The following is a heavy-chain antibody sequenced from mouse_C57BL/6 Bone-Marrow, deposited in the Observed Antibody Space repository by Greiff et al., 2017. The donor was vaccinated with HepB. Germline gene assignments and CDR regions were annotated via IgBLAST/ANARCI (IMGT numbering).Heavy chain of an antibody. Sequence: DVQLVESGGGLVKPGGSLKLSCAASGFTFSDYGMHWVRQAPEKGLEWVAYISSGSSTIYYADTVKGRFTITRDNAKNTLFLQMTSLRSEDTAMYYCARYYGTNWYFDVWGTGTTVTVSS. CDR2: ISSGSSTI. J-gene: IGHJ1*03. V-gene: IGHV5-17*01. D-gene: IGHD1-1*01. CDR3: ARYYGTNWYFDV. CDR1: GFTFSDYG.